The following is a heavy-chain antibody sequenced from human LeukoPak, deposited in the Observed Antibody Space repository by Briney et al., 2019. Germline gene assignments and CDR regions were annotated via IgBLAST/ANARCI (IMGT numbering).Heavy chain of an antibody. D-gene: IGHD2-2*01. CDR2: IRSKAYGGTT. CDR3: TTLVPAAIPYYYYYMDV. J-gene: IGHJ6*03. Sequence: GGSLRLSCTASGFTFGDYAMNWVRQAPGKGLEWVGFIRSKAYGGTTEYAASVKGRFTISRDDSKSIAYLQMNSLKTEDTAVYYCTTLVPAAIPYYYYYMDVWGKGTTVTVSS. V-gene: IGHV3-49*04. CDR1: GFTFGDYA.